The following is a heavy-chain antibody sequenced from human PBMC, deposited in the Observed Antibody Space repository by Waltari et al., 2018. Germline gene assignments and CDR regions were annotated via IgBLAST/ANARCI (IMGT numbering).Heavy chain of an antibody. D-gene: IGHD6-19*01. J-gene: IGHJ3*02. CDR3: ARHGVIAVAGSDAFDI. CDR2: LYYSGRT. CDR1: VGSISSNSYY. Sequence: QLQLQESGPGLVKPSETLSLTCSVSVGSISSNSYYWGWIRQSPGKGLEWIGSLYYSGRTYANPSLKSRVTISVDTSKNQFSLKLRSVTVADTAVYYCARHGVIAVAGSDAFDIWGQGTRVTVSS. V-gene: IGHV4-39*01.